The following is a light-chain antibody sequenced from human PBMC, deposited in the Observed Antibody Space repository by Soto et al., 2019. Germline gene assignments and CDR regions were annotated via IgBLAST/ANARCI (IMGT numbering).Light chain of an antibody. J-gene: IGKJ5*01. Sequence: EIVLTQSPATLSLSPGERATLSCRASQSVSSYLAWYQQKPGQAPRLLIYDASNRATGIPARFSGSGSGTDFTLTISSLETEDFAVYYCQQRSNWRITFGQGTQLEI. CDR2: DAS. V-gene: IGKV3-11*01. CDR1: QSVSSY. CDR3: QQRSNWRIT.